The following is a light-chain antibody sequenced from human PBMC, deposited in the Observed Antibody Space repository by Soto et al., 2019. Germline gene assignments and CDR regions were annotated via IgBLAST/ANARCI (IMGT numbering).Light chain of an antibody. CDR2: GTS. J-gene: IGKJ4*01. Sequence: EIVLTQSPGTLSLSPGETATLSCRASQTIGRTYLAWYQQKPGQPPRLLIFGTSSRATGIPDRFSVSGSGTEFTLSVSRLEPEDFAVYYCQQYGSSPLLTFGGGTKVEIK. V-gene: IGKV3-20*01. CDR3: QQYGSSPLLT. CDR1: QTIGRTY.